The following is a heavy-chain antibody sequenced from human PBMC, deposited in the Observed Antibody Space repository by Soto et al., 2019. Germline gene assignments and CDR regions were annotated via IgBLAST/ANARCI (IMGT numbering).Heavy chain of an antibody. J-gene: IGHJ6*02. Sequence: ASVKVSCKTSGYTFTRNGISWVRQAPGQGLGWMGWISPKSGNIKYAQKFQGRVIMTTDTSTSTAYMELRSLRSDDTAVYYCVKDRDSNSWPSRDVWGPGTTVT. CDR2: ISPKSGNI. D-gene: IGHD3-22*01. CDR1: GYTFTRNG. CDR3: VKDRDSNSWPSRDV. V-gene: IGHV1-18*01.